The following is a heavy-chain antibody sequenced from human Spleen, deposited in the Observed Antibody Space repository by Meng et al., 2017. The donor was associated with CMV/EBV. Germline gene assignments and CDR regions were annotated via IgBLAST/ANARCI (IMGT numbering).Heavy chain of an antibody. D-gene: IGHD2-2*01. CDR3: AKDRSPGLLGILVIVDQ. Sequence: GESLKISCAGSGFTFSSYAMHWVRQAPGKGLEWLAIIRNDGTNTYYADSLKGRVTISRDNSRNTLSLEMTSLRPEDTAVYYCAKDRSPGLLGILVIVDQWGPGTLVTVSS. V-gene: IGHV3-30*02. J-gene: IGHJ5*02. CDR1: GFTFSSYA. CDR2: IRNDGTNT.